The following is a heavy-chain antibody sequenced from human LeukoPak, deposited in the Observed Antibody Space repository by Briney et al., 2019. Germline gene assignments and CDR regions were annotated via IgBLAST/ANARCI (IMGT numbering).Heavy chain of an antibody. CDR2: IKRRTDGGTS. V-gene: IGHV3-15*07. Sequence: GGSLRLSCAASGFTFSDAWMHWVRQAPGKGLEWVGLIKRRTDGGTSNYAAPVKGRFAISRDDSEDTLFLQMDSLKSEDTGVYYCSTLTSRGLSDSWGQGTLVTVSS. CDR1: GFTFSDAW. J-gene: IGHJ4*02. CDR3: STLTSRGLSDS. D-gene: IGHD1-20*01.